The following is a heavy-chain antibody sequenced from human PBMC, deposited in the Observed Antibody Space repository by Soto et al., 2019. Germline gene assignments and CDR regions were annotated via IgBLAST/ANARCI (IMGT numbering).Heavy chain of an antibody. J-gene: IGHJ4*02. D-gene: IGHD3-22*01. CDR3: ARGSGYYYWDDY. V-gene: IGHV1-3*05. Sequence: QVQLVQSGAEEKKPGASVKVSCKASGYTFTSYAMHWVRQAPGQRLEWMGWINAGNGNTKYSQKFQGRVTITRDQSASTAYMELSSLRSEDTAVYYCARGSGYYYWDDYWGQGTLVTVSS. CDR1: GYTFTSYA. CDR2: INAGNGNT.